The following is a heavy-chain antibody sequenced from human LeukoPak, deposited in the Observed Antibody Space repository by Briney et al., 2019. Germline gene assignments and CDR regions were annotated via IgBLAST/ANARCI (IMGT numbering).Heavy chain of an antibody. CDR2: INPSGGST. CDR1: GYTFTSYY. CDR3: ARDLALVRDGGSFDYYYYMDV. Sequence: ASVKVSCKASGYTFTSYYMHWVRQAPGQGLEWMGIINPSGGSTSYAQKFQGRVTMTRDTSTGTVYMELSSLRSEDTAVYYCARDLALVRDGGSFDYYYYMDVWGKGTTVTVSS. J-gene: IGHJ6*03. D-gene: IGHD1-26*01. V-gene: IGHV1-46*01.